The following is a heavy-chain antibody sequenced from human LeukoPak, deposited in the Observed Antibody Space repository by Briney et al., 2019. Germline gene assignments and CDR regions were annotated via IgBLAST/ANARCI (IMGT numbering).Heavy chain of an antibody. Sequence: ASVKVSCKASGYTFTGYYMHWVRQAPGQGLEWMGWINPNSGGTDYAQRFQGRVTMTRDTSTSTAYMEVTSLRSDDTAVYYCARGATRFGELTDWLDPWGQGTLVTVSS. CDR1: GYTFTGYY. V-gene: IGHV1-2*02. CDR3: ARGATRFGELTDWLDP. D-gene: IGHD3-10*02. CDR2: INPNSGGT. J-gene: IGHJ5*02.